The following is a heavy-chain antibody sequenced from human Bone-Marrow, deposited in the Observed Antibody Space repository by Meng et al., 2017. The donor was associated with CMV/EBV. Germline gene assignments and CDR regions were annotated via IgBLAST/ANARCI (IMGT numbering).Heavy chain of an antibody. Sequence: ASVKVSCKTSGYTFSGYYMHWVRQAPGQGLEWMGWINPNGGLTKYAQKFQGRVTMTRDTSISTAYMELSRLGSDDTAVYYCAREHKVRPYQLLRGWFDPWGQGTLVTVSS. D-gene: IGHD2-2*01. V-gene: IGHV1-2*02. CDR1: GYTFSGYY. J-gene: IGHJ5*02. CDR2: INPNGGLT. CDR3: AREHKVRPYQLLRGWFDP.